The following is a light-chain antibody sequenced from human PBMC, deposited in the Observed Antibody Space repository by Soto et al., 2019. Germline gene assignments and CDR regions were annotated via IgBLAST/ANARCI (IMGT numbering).Light chain of an antibody. CDR2: KDS. CDR3: QSADSSRTSPHVV. V-gene: IGLV3-25*03. CDR1: ALPKQY. Sequence: SYELTQPPSVSVSPGQTARITCSGDALPKQYAYWYQQKPGQAPVLVIYKDSERPSGIPERFSGSSSGTTVTLTISGVQAEDEADYYCQSADSSRTSPHVVFGGGTKLTVL. J-gene: IGLJ2*01.